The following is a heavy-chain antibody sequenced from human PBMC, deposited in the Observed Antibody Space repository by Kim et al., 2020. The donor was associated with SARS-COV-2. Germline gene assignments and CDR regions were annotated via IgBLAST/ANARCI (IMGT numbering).Heavy chain of an antibody. Sequence: GGSLRLSCAASGFTFSSYAMSWVRQAPGKGLEWVSAISGSGGSTNYADSVKGRFTISRDNFKNTLYLQMNSLRAEDTAVYYCAKPLAYCGGDCYSEYFHHWGQGTLVTVSS. D-gene: IGHD2-21*02. J-gene: IGHJ1*01. CDR2: ISGSGGST. V-gene: IGHV3-23*01. CDR3: AKPLAYCGGDCYSEYFHH. CDR1: GFTFSSYA.